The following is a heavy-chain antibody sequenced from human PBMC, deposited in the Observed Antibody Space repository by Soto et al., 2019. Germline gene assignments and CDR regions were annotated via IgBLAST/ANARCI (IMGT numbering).Heavy chain of an antibody. V-gene: IGHV3-23*01. CDR2: ISGSGGST. J-gene: IGHJ4*02. Sequence: EVQLLESGGGLVQPGGSLRLSCAASGFTFSSYAMSWVRQAPGKGLEWVSAISGSGGSTYYADSVKGRFTISRDNSKNTLYLQMNSLRAEDTAVYYCAKDLEQTFCSGGSCYSRDYWGQGNMVTVYS. CDR3: AKDLEQTFCSGGSCYSRDY. D-gene: IGHD2-15*01. CDR1: GFTFSSYA.